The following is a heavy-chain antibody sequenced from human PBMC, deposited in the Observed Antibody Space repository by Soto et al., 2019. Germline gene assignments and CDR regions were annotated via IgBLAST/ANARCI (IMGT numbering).Heavy chain of an antibody. CDR2: ISGSGFKK. D-gene: IGHD1-26*01. CDR3: AKNQGVELVPLATVDWFDP. CDR1: GFIFENFG. Sequence: GESLKISCAASGFIFENFGMSWVRQAPGKGLEWISSISGSGFKKYYADSVKGRFTISRDNSKSTVYLELNNLSAEDTAVCHCAKNQGVELVPLATVDWFDPWGQGSVVTVSS. J-gene: IGHJ5*02. V-gene: IGHV3-23*01.